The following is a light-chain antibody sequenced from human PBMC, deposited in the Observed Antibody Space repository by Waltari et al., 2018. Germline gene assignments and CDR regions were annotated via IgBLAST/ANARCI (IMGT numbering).Light chain of an antibody. CDR3: QQYVNSPRT. V-gene: IGKV3-20*01. J-gene: IGKJ1*01. CDR2: GAS. CDR1: QSISSSY. Sequence: EIVLTQSPGTLSLSPGERATLSCRASQSISSSYLAWYQQKPGQAPRLLIYGASSRATGIPDRFGGSGSGTDFTLTISRLEPEDFAVYHCQQYVNSPRTFGQGTKVEIK.